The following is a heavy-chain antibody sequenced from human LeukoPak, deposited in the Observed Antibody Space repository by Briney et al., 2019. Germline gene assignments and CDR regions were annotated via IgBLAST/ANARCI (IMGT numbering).Heavy chain of an antibody. CDR2: IKSKNNGGTT. CDR3: TTGPTSDYGSGSYTTIDY. J-gene: IGHJ4*02. CDR1: GFTFRNAW. D-gene: IGHD3-10*01. V-gene: IGHV3-15*01. Sequence: NSGVSLRLSCAASGFTFRNAWMSWVRQAPGKGLEWVGRIKSKNNGGTTDYAAPVTGRFTISRDESRNTLYLQMNSLKTEDTGVYYCTTGPTSDYGSGSYTTIDYWGQGTLVTVSS.